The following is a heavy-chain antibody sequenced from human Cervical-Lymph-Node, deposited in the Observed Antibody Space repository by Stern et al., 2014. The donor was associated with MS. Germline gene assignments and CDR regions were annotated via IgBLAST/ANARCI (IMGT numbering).Heavy chain of an antibody. CDR2: IIPIFGTA. J-gene: IGHJ4*02. V-gene: IGHV1-69*01. Sequence: VQLGESGAEVKKPGSSVKVSCKASGGTFNTNVISWVRQAPGQGLEWMGGIIPIFGTALYAQKFQGRVTITANESTRAVYMELSSLRSEDTAVYYCARAAYSTSSYNYWGQGTLVIVSS. CDR1: GGTFNTNV. CDR3: ARAAYSTSSYNY. D-gene: IGHD6-6*01.